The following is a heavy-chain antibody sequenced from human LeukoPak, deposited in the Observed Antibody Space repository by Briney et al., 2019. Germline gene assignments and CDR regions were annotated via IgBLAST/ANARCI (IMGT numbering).Heavy chain of an antibody. CDR2: ISGSDGST. V-gene: IGHV3-23*01. CDR3: AKDRYFDWSHYFEY. J-gene: IGHJ4*02. Sequence: PGGSLRLSCAASGFTFSSYAMSWVRQAPGKGLECVSAISGSDGSTYYADSVKGRFTISRDNSKNTLYLQMNSLRAEDTAVYYCAKDRYFDWSHYFEYWGQGTLVTVSS. CDR1: GFTFSSYA. D-gene: IGHD3-9*01.